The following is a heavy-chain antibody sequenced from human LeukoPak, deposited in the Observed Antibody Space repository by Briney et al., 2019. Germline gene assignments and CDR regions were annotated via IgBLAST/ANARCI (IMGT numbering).Heavy chain of an antibody. CDR3: ARVGRALSSSWYSRPDYYYYMDV. V-gene: IGHV3-23*01. J-gene: IGHJ6*03. D-gene: IGHD6-13*01. CDR1: DFSFITYA. CDR2: ISGGGDAT. Sequence: GGSLRLSCAASDFSFITYAMSWVRQAPGKGLEWVSTISGGGDATYYADSVKGRFTVSRDNSKNTLYLQMNSLRVEDTAVYYCARVGRALSSSWYSRPDYYYYMDVWGKGTTVTISS.